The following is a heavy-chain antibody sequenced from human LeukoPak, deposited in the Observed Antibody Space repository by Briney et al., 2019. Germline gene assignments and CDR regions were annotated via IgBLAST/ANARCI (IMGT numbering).Heavy chain of an antibody. V-gene: IGHV3-30*18. CDR2: ISFDGSGK. Sequence: GGSLRLSCAASGFTFSTYGMHWARQAPGKGLERVAGISFDGSGKYYADSVRGRFTMSRDNSRNTLYLQLSSLRNEDTAVYYCVKGPNSGSFYSDYWGQGTLVTVSS. CDR3: VKGPNSGSFYSDY. D-gene: IGHD1-26*01. CDR1: GFTFSTYG. J-gene: IGHJ4*02.